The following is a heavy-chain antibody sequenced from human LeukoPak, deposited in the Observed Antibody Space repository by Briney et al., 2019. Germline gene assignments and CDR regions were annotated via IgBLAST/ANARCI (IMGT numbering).Heavy chain of an antibody. J-gene: IGHJ5*02. CDR2: IYYNGGST. CDR1: GGSISSYY. CDR3: ARVVGYGYSDH. D-gene: IGHD5-18*01. V-gene: IGHV4-59*01. Sequence: TSETLSLTCTVSGGSISSYYWSWIRQPPGKGLEWIRYIYYNGGSTNYNPSLKSRVTISVDTSKNQFSLKLSSVTAVDTAVYYCARVVGYGYSDHWGQGTLVTVSS.